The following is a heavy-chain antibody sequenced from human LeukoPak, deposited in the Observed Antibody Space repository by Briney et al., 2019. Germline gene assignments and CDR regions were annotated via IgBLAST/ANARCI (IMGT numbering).Heavy chain of an antibody. CDR1: GFTSSSYW. D-gene: IGHD6-19*01. CDR3: ARDVGSGWYGGYFDY. V-gene: IGHV3-74*01. J-gene: IGHJ4*02. Sequence: GGSLRLSCAASGFTSSSYWMHWVRQVPGKGLVWVSRINVDGIITSYAESVKGRFTISRDNAKNTVFLQMNSLRAEDTAVYYCARDVGSGWYGGYFDYWGQGTLVTVSS. CDR2: INVDGIIT.